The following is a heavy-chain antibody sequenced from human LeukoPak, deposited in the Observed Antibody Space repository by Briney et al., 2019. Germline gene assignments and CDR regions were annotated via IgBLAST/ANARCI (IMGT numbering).Heavy chain of an antibody. CDR2: ISWSGTTT. J-gene: IGHJ4*02. CDR1: GFRFDDYG. D-gene: IGHD6-19*01. Sequence: GGSLRLSCVVSGFRFDDYGMHWVRQAPGKGLEWVSGISWSGTTTGYADSVKGRFTISRDNAKNSLYLQMNSLRAEDTALYYCAKDLRRFGGIAVAGSDYWGQGTLVTVSS. V-gene: IGHV3-9*01. CDR3: AKDLRRFGGIAVAGSDY.